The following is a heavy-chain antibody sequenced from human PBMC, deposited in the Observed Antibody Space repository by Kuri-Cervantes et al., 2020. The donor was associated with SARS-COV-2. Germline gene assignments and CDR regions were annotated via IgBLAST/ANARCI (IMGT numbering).Heavy chain of an antibody. CDR3: ARVRIRYDSSGSAFDI. CDR1: GFTFSSYD. J-gene: IGHJ3*02. CDR2: ISYDGSNK. Sequence: GESLKISCATSGFTFSSYDMHWVRQAPGKGLEWVAVISYDGSNKYYADSVKGRFTISRDNSKNTLYLQMNSLRAEDAAVYYCARVRIRYDSSGSAFDIWGQGTMVTVSS. V-gene: IGHV3-30*01. D-gene: IGHD3-22*01.